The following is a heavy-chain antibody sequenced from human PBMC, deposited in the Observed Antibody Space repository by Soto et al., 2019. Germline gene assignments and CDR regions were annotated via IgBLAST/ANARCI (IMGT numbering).Heavy chain of an antibody. Sequence: GASVKVSCKASGYTFTSYAMHWVRQAPGQRLEWMGWINAGNGNTKYSQKFQGRVTITRDTSASTPYMELSSLRSEDTAVYYCARVLDVVTPSDAFDIWGQGTMVTVSS. CDR1: GYTFTSYA. CDR2: INAGNGNT. V-gene: IGHV1-3*01. J-gene: IGHJ3*02. D-gene: IGHD2-21*02. CDR3: ARVLDVVTPSDAFDI.